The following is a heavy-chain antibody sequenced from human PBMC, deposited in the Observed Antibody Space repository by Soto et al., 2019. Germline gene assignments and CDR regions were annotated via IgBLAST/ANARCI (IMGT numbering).Heavy chain of an antibody. D-gene: IGHD3-22*01. J-gene: IGHJ6*02. Sequence: GGSLRLSCAASGFTFSSYGMHWVRQAPGKGLEWVAVISYDGSNKYYADSVKGRFTISRDNSKNTLYLQMNSLRAEDTAVYYCAKSPIDYYDSSGYYDYYYGMDVWGQGPRSPSP. CDR2: ISYDGSNK. V-gene: IGHV3-30*18. CDR3: AKSPIDYYDSSGYYDYYYGMDV. CDR1: GFTFSSYG.